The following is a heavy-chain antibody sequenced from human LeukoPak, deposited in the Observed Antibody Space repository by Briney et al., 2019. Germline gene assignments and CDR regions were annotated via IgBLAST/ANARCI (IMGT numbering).Heavy chain of an antibody. D-gene: IGHD3-22*01. CDR2: INPNSGGT. J-gene: IGHJ2*01. CDR3: ARVAPSVVSYYDSSGYYTNWYFDL. V-gene: IGHV1-2*02. Sequence: ASVKVSCKASGYTFTGYYMHWVRQAPGQGLEWMGWINPNSGGTNYAQKFQVRVTMTRDTSISTAYMELSRLRSDDTAVYYCARVAPSVVSYYDSSGYYTNWYFDLWGRGTLVTVSS. CDR1: GYTFTGYY.